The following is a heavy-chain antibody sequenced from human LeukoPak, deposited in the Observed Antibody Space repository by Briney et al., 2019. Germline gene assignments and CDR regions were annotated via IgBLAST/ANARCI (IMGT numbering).Heavy chain of an antibody. V-gene: IGHV3-11*04. CDR2: ISSSGITI. CDR1: GFSFIDYY. Sequence: GGSLRLSCAASGFSFIDYYMTWIRQAPGKGLEWVSYISSSGITIYYADSVKGRFIISRDNAKDSLYLQMNSLRAEDAAVYYCAKGYIIAGRQWYLDLWGRGTLVGVSS. D-gene: IGHD6-13*01. J-gene: IGHJ2*01. CDR3: AKGYIIAGRQWYLDL.